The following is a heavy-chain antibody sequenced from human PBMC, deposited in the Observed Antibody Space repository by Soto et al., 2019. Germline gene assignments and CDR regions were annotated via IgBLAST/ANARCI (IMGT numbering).Heavy chain of an antibody. D-gene: IGHD2-21*02. CDR2: IVPFNGIT. V-gene: IGHV1-69*02. CDR3: EIAKSWRGDLRI. CDR1: RGTVNTNA. J-gene: IGHJ3*02. Sequence: VQSGAEMKKPGSSVKVSCTVSRGTVNTNAISWVRQAPGRGPEWMGRIVPFNGITEYAQKIQDRVSMTADRSTSQVDMEVIDLRPEDTAIYYCEIAKSWRGDLRIWDQGT.